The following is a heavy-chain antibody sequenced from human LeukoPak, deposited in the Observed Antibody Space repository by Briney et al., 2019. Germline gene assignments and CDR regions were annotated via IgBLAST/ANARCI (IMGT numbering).Heavy chain of an antibody. CDR3: ARDYRARVGRHSDLGGECDY. Sequence: ASVKVSCKASGYTFTSYGISWVRQAPGQGLEWMGWSSAYNGNRNYAQNFQGRVTLTTDTSTGTAYMELRSLRYDDTAVYYCARDYRARVGRHSDLGGECDYWGQGTLVTVSS. CDR1: GYTFTSYG. V-gene: IGHV1-18*01. J-gene: IGHJ4*02. CDR2: SSAYNGNR. D-gene: IGHD1-26*01.